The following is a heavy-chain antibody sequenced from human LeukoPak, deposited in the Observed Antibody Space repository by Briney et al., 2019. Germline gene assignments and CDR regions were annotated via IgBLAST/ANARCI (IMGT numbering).Heavy chain of an antibody. CDR3: AKGGRGGFDY. V-gene: IGHV3-30*18. CDR2: ISYDGSDK. J-gene: IGHJ4*02. D-gene: IGHD3-10*01. CDR1: GFTFSSYG. Sequence: GGSLRLSCAASGFTFSSYGMHWVRQAPGKGLEWVAVISYDGSDKYYADSVKGRFTISRDNSKNTLYLQMNSLRAEDTAAYYCAKGGRGGFDYWGQGTLVTVSS.